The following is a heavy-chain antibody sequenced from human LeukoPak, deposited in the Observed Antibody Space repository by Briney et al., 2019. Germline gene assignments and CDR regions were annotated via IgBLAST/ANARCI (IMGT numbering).Heavy chain of an antibody. CDR2: IYYSGST. D-gene: IGHD6-19*01. CDR1: GGSISSYY. Sequence: SETLSLTCTVSGGSISSYYWSWIRQPPGRGLEWIGYIYYSGSTNYNPSLKSRVTISVDTSKNQFSLKLSSVTAADTAVYYCAREADRSGWYAGGMDVWGKGTTVTVSS. CDR3: AREADRSGWYAGGMDV. V-gene: IGHV4-59*01. J-gene: IGHJ6*03.